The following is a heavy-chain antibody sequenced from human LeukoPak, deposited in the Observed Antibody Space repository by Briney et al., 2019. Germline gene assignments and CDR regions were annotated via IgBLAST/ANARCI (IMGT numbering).Heavy chain of an antibody. D-gene: IGHD6-19*01. J-gene: IGHJ5*02. V-gene: IGHV1-69*13. Sequence: ASVQVSCKASGGTFSSYTISWVRQAPGQGLEWMGGIIPIFGTANYAQKFQGRVTITADESTSTAYMELSSLRSEDTAVYYCARDGPHSSGLNWFDPWGQGTLVTVSS. CDR2: IIPIFGTA. CDR1: GGTFSSYT. CDR3: ARDGPHSSGLNWFDP.